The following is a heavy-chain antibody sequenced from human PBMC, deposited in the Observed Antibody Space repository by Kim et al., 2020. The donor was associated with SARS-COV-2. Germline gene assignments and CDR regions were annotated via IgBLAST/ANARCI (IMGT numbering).Heavy chain of an antibody. CDR2: ISYDGSNK. J-gene: IGHJ6*02. V-gene: IGHV3-30*04. CDR3: AREGAILPCMDV. D-gene: IGHD2-2*02. Sequence: GGSLRLSCAASGFTFSSYAMHWVRQAPGKGLEWVAVISYDGSNKYYADSVKGRFTISRDNSKNTLYLQMNSLRAEDTAVYYCAREGAILPCMDVWGQGTT. CDR1: GFTFSSYA.